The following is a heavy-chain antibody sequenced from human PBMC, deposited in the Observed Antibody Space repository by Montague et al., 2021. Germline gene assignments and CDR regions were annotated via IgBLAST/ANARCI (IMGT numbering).Heavy chain of an antibody. J-gene: IGHJ3*02. D-gene: IGHD4-17*01. CDR3: ARATTVTYGWDAFDI. Sequence: KVTCKGSGYSFTSYWIGRVRQMPGKGLEWMGTVYPGDSDNRYSPSFQGQVTISADKSISTAYLQWSSLKASDTAMYYCARATTVTYGWDAFDIWGQGTLVIVSS. V-gene: IGHV5-51*01. CDR2: VYPGDSDN. CDR1: GYSFTSYW.